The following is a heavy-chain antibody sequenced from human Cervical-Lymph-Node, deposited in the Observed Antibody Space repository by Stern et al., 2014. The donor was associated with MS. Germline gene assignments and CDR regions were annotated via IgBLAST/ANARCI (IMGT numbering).Heavy chain of an antibody. CDR3: ARGVVSVSTLGDYYYGMDV. J-gene: IGHJ6*01. CDR1: FNFSSYR. D-gene: IGHD2-2*01. Sequence: EVQLVESGGGLVQPGGSLRLSCAGFNFSSYRMHWVRQAPGKGLVWGACINSDGSRRYADSVKGRFTISRDNAKNTMYLQMSSLRVEDTAVYYCARGVVSVSTLGDYYYGMDVWGQGTTVTVSS. CDR2: INSDGSR. V-gene: IGHV3-74*02.